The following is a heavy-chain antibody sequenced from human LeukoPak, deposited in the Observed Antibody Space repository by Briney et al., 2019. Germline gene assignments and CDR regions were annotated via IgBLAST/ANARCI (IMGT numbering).Heavy chain of an antibody. J-gene: IGHJ4*02. CDR1: GYSFTSYW. Sequence: GESLKISCKGSGYSFTSYWIGWVRQMPGKGLEWMGIIYPGDSDTRYSPSFQGQVTISADKSISTAYLQWSSLKASDTAMYYCARGGLYQLLHTYYYFDYWGQGTLVTVSS. CDR3: ARGGLYQLLHTYYYFDY. CDR2: IYPGDSDT. D-gene: IGHD2-2*01. V-gene: IGHV5-51*01.